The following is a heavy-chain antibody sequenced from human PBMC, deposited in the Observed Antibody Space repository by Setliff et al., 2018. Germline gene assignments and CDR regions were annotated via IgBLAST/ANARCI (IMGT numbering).Heavy chain of an antibody. J-gene: IGHJ5*01. CDR1: GFTFSSHA. CDR3: ARDGGTGDSGTYFNIGFDS. D-gene: IGHD3-10*01. Sequence: GSLRLSCAASGFTFSSHAMSWVRQAPGKGLEWISTIYTNGITTFYAESVKGRFTISRDNGKNSLHLQMNGLRADDTAVYYCARDGGTGDSGTYFNIGFDSWGQGTQVTVSS. CDR2: IYTNGITT. V-gene: IGHV3-23*05.